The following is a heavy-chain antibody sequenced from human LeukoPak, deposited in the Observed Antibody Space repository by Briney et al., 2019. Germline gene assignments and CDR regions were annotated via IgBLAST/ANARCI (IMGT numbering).Heavy chain of an antibody. CDR2: MNPNSGNT. V-gene: IGHV1-8*01. D-gene: IGHD2-2*01. Sequence: ASVKVSCKASGYTFTSYDINWVRQATGQGLEWMGWMNPNSGNTGYAQKFQGRVTMTRNTSISTAYMELSSLRSEDTAVYYCARFKPYCSSTSCYEGKYYYYYYGMDVWGQGTTVTVSS. J-gene: IGHJ6*02. CDR3: ARFKPYCSSTSCYEGKYYYYYYGMDV. CDR1: GYTFTSYD.